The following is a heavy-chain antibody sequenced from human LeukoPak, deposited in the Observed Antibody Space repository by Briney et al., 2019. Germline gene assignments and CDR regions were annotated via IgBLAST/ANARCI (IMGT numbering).Heavy chain of an antibody. Sequence: ASVKVSCKASGYTFTSYGISWVRQAPGQGLEWMGWISAYNGNTNYAQKLQGRVTMTTDTSTSTAYMEVRSLRSEDTAVYYCARDEPLTITMVRGVPKENWFDPWGQGTLVTVSS. V-gene: IGHV1-18*01. CDR3: ARDEPLTITMVRGVPKENWFDP. D-gene: IGHD3-10*01. CDR1: GYTFTSYG. J-gene: IGHJ5*02. CDR2: ISAYNGNT.